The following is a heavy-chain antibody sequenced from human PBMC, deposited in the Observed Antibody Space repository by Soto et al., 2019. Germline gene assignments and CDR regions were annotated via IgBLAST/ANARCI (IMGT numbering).Heavy chain of an antibody. CDR2: FRSSGDDGTT. Sequence: WSLRHSCAASGFTFSSYSISWVRQAPGKGLEWVSGFRSSGDDGTTYYADSVKGRFTISRDNSKNTLFLQMNSLRAEDTAIYYCAKKVNSGSGSQYFDYWGQGTLVTV. CDR3: AKKVNSGSGSQYFDY. J-gene: IGHJ4*02. CDR1: GFTFSSYS. D-gene: IGHD3-10*01. V-gene: IGHV3-23*01.